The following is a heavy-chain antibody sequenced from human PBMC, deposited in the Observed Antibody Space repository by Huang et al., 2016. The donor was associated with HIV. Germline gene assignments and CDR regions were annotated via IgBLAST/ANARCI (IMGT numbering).Heavy chain of an antibody. CDR1: GFTFSRYW. CDR3: ARGSRQGKYYYGSGTAY. J-gene: IGHJ4*02. CDR2: IKSDGSRT. Sequence: EVQLVESGGGLVQPGGSLRLSCAASGFTFSRYWMHWVRQVPGKGLVWVSHIKSDGSRTSYADSVKGRCTISRDNAKNTLYLQMNGLRAEETAVYYCARGSRQGKYYYGSGTAYWGQGTLVTVSS. V-gene: IGHV3-74*01. D-gene: IGHD3-10*01.